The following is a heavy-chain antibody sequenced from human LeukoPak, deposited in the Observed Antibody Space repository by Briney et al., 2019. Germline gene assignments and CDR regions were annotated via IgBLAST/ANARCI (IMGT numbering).Heavy chain of an antibody. V-gene: IGHV3-74*01. CDR2: INTVGSST. Sequence: RGSLRLSCAASRCRFSSYSMHWVRQAPGKGLVWVARINTVGSSTNYADSVKGRFNISTANAKNTPYLQMNMLRAEDTALYYCERGGYFDYW. CDR3: ERGGYFDY. J-gene: IGHJ4*01. CDR1: RCRFSSYS.